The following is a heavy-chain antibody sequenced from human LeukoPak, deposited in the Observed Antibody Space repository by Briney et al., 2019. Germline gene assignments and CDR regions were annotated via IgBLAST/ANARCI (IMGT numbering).Heavy chain of an antibody. CDR1: GYSLADFH. D-gene: IGHD3-22*01. J-gene: IGHJ5*02. Sequence: ASVKVSCKASGYSLADFHIQWVRQAPGHGLEWMGTLNPHSGATHYSQKFRGRVTMTRDTSVNTAYMELNRLTSDDTAVYYCARARAHDSSGEPMFHPWGQGTLVAVSS. CDR2: LNPHSGAT. CDR3: ARARAHDSSGEPMFHP. V-gene: IGHV1-2*02.